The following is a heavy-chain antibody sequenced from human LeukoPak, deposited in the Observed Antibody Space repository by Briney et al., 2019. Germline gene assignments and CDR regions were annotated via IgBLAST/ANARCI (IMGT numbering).Heavy chain of an antibody. Sequence: ASVKLSCKASGYTFTSYYIQWVRQAPGQGLEWMGWINPHSGGTNYAQRCQGRVTMTRDTSISKAYMELNRLRSDDTAVYYCAREAYGSGSFRTDYYYMDVWGKGTTVTISS. J-gene: IGHJ6*03. V-gene: IGHV1-2*02. CDR1: GYTFTSYY. CDR2: INPHSGGT. CDR3: AREAYGSGSFRTDYYYMDV. D-gene: IGHD3-10*01.